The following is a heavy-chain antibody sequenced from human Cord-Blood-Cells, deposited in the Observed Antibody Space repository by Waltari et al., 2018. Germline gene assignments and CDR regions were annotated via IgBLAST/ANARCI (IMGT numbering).Heavy chain of an antibody. CDR1: GYTFTSYG. Sequence: QVQLVQSGAEVKKPGASVKVSCKASGYTFTSYGISWVRQAPGQGLEWMGWISAYNGHTNNAQKLQGRVTMTTDTSTSTAYMELRSLRSDDTAVDDCARVVNWRSSYYYYMDVGGKGTTVTGAS. V-gene: IGHV1-18*04. D-gene: IGHD1-1*01. CDR3: ARVVNWRSSYYYYMDV. CDR2: ISAYNGHT. J-gene: IGHJ6*03.